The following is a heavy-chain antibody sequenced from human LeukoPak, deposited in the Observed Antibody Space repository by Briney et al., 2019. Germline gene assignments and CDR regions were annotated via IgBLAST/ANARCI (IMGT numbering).Heavy chain of an antibody. CDR1: GYSFTSYG. CDR3: ARDSGRYCSGGSCPTDAFDI. Sequence: ASVKVSCKASGYSFTSYGLSWVRQAPGQGLEWMGWISAYNGNTNYAQKLQGRVTMTTDTSTSTAYMELRSLRSDDTAVYYCARDSGRYCSGGSCPTDAFDIWGQGTMVTVSS. CDR2: ISAYNGNT. D-gene: IGHD2-15*01. V-gene: IGHV1-18*01. J-gene: IGHJ3*02.